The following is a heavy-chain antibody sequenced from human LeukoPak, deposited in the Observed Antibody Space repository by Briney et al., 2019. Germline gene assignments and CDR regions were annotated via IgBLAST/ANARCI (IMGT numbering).Heavy chain of an antibody. V-gene: IGHV3-66*01. Sequence: GGSLRLSCAASGFTVSSNYMSWVRQAPGKGLEWVSVIYSGGSTYYADSVKGRFTISRENSKNTLYLQMNSLRAEDTAVYYCARDRPTSYYYDRGRYYYYYMDVWGKGTTVTISS. D-gene: IGHD3-22*01. CDR2: IYSGGST. CDR3: ARDRPTSYYYDRGRYYYYYMDV. CDR1: GFTVSSNY. J-gene: IGHJ6*03.